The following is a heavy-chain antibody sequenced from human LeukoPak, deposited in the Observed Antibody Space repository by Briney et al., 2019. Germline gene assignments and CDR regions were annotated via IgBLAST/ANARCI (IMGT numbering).Heavy chain of an antibody. CDR3: ARAVSIAAAIDY. Sequence: ASVKVSCKASGYTFTGYYMHWVRQAPGQGLEWMGWINPNSGGTNYAQKFQGRVTMTRDTSISTAYMELSRLRSDDAAVYYCARAVSIAAAIDYWGQGTLVTVSS. CDR2: INPNSGGT. D-gene: IGHD6-13*01. V-gene: IGHV1-2*02. CDR1: GYTFTGYY. J-gene: IGHJ4*02.